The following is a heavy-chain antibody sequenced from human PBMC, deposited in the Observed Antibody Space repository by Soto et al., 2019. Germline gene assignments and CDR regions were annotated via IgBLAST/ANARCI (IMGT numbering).Heavy chain of an antibody. Sequence: SVKFSCKASGGTFSSYAISWVRQAPGQGLEWMGGIIPIFGTGNYAQKCQGRVTIRADESTSTAYRELSSLRSEDTDMYYCPRGLLEGTPMWGQWTRVTVSS. V-gene: IGHV1-69*13. CDR1: GGTFSSYA. CDR3: PRGLLEGTPM. D-gene: IGHD3-3*01. CDR2: IIPIFGTG. J-gene: IGHJ3*01.